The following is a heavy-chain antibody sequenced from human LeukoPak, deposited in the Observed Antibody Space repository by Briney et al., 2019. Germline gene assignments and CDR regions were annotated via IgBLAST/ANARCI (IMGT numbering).Heavy chain of an antibody. CDR3: ARRISYYYDSSGYYFDY. D-gene: IGHD3-22*01. CDR1: GYSFTSYW. CDR2: IYPGDSDT. V-gene: IGHV5-51*01. Sequence: GESLKISCKGSGYSFTSYWIGWVRQMPGKGLGWMGIIYPGDSDTRYSPSFQGQVTISADKSISTAYLQWTSLKTSDTAMYYCARRISYYYDSSGYYFDYWGQGTLVTVSS. J-gene: IGHJ4*02.